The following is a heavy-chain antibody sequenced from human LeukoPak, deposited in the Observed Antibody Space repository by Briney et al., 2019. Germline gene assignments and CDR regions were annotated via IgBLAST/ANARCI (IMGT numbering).Heavy chain of an antibody. Sequence: GGSLRLSCAASGFTFRNYWMSWVRQAPGKGLEWVSVIYSGGSTYYADSVKGRFTISRDNSKNTLYLQMSSLRAEDTAVYYCVKETYTHYFDYWGQGTLVTVSS. CDR1: GFTFRNYW. D-gene: IGHD2-8*01. V-gene: IGHV3-66*01. CDR2: IYSGGST. J-gene: IGHJ4*02. CDR3: VKETYTHYFDY.